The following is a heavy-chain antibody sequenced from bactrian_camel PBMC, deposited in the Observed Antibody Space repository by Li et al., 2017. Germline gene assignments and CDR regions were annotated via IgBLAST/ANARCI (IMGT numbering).Heavy chain of an antibody. Sequence: HVQLVESGGGSVQAGGSLRLSCVASRYIGRPMCMGWFRQAPGKEREGVAAISAGRRSTYYADSVKGRFTISRDNAKNTVYLQLNSLKNEDMAMYYCANVESGGGSWHSPADFAYWGKGTQVTVSS. D-gene: IGHD6*01. J-gene: IGHJ6*01. CDR1: RYIGRPMC. CDR2: ISAGRRST. CDR3: ANVESGGGSWHSPADFAY. V-gene: IGHV3S54*01.